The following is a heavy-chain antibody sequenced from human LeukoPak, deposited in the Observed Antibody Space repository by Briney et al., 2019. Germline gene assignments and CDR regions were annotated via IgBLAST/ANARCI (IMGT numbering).Heavy chain of an antibody. CDR1: GGSISSGDYY. CDR3: ATRVFGSGWFDP. V-gene: IGHV4-30-4*01. J-gene: IGHJ5*02. D-gene: IGHD3-3*01. CDR2: IYYTRST. Sequence: SETLSLTCTVSGGSISSGDYYWSWIRQPPGQGLEWIGYIYYTRSTYYNPSLKSRLTISVDTSKNQFSLKLSSVTAADTAVYYCATRVFGSGWFDPWGQGTLVTVSS.